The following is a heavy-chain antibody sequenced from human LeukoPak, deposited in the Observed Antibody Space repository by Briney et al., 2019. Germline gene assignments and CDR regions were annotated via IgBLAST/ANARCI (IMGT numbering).Heavy chain of an antibody. J-gene: IGHJ3*02. Sequence: GGSLRLSCAATGFSIRGHNMHWVRQAPGKGLDWVSFIQHDGGAKWYVDSVKGRFTISRDDSKNTLDLQMNSLRLEDTAVYYCAEDMGSGRYAFDIWGQGTRVTVSS. CDR1: GFSIRGHN. D-gene: IGHD3-10*01. CDR3: AEDMGSGRYAFDI. CDR2: IQHDGGAK. V-gene: IGHV3-30*02.